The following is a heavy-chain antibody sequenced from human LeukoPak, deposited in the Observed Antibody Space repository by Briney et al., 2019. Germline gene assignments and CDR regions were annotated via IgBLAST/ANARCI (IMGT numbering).Heavy chain of an antibody. CDR2: TRDKAAGYTT. CDR3: VASFMRPGDLDY. V-gene: IGHV3-72*01. Sequence: GGSLRLSCAASGFNFNDHYMDWVRQAPGKGLEWVGRTRDKAAGYTTEYAASVRGRFTVSRDDAKKSVYLQMNSLKAEDTAVYYCVASFMRPGDLDYWGQGDLVTVSS. CDR1: GFNFNDHY. J-gene: IGHJ4*02. D-gene: IGHD4-17*01.